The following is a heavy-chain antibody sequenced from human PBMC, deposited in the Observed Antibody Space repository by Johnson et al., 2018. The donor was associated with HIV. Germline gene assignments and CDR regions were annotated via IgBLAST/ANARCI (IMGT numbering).Heavy chain of an antibody. CDR3: ARGVGGGWYWAFDI. V-gene: IGHV3-74*02. D-gene: IGHD6-19*01. CDR2: INSDVTTT. CDR1: GFSFSSYW. J-gene: IGHJ3*02. Sequence: VQLVESGGGLVQPGGSLRLSCAVSGFSFSSYWMHWVRHPPGKGLVWVSRINSDVTTTTSADSVKGRFTISRDNAKNTWYLQMNSLRAEDTAVYYCARGVGGGWYWAFDIWGQGTMVTVSS.